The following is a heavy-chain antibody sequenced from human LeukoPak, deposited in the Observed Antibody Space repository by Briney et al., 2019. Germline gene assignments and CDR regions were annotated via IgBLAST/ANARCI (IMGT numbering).Heavy chain of an antibody. V-gene: IGHV4-39*07. D-gene: IGHD5-24*01. CDR1: GGSIRSYY. Sequence: SETLSLTCTVSGGSIRSYYWSWIRQPPGKGLEWIGSIYYSGSTYYNSSLKSRVTISVDTSKNQFSLKLSSVTAADTAVYYCARDAVEMATILDWGQGTLVTVSS. CDR2: IYYSGST. J-gene: IGHJ4*02. CDR3: ARDAVEMATILD.